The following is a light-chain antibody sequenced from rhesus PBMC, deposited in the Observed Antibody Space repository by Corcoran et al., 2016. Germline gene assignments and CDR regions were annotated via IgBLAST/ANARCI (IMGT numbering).Light chain of an antibody. V-gene: IGLV2-13*03. CDR3: SSYAAGSIYI. CDR1: SSDIGGYNR. Sequence: QAAPTQSPSVSGSPGQSVTISCTGTSSDIGGYNRVSWYQQHPGKAPKLIIYEVSKRPSGVSGRFSGSKSGNTASLTVSGLQAEDEADYYCSSYAAGSIYIFGDGTRLTVL. CDR2: EVS. J-gene: IGLJ1*01.